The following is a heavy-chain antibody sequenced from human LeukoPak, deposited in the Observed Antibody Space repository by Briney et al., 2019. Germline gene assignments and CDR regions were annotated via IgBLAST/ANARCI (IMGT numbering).Heavy chain of an antibody. CDR3: ARSPDIVVVPAAIPDAFDI. J-gene: IGHJ3*02. CDR1: GFTFSSYE. V-gene: IGHV3-48*03. Sequence: GGSLRLSCAASGFTFSSYEMNWVRQAPGKELEWVSYISSSGSTIYYADSVKGRFTISRDNAKNSLYLQMNSLRAEDTAVYYCARSPDIVVVPAAIPDAFDIWGQGTMVTVSS. D-gene: IGHD2-2*02. CDR2: ISSSGSTI.